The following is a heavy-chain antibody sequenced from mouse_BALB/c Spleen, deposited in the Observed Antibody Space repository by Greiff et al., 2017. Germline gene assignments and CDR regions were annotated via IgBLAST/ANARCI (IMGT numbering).Heavy chain of an antibody. D-gene: IGHD1-1*01. CDR1: GYSITSDYA. CDR3: ARSYYYGSSYAMDY. V-gene: IGHV3-2*02. CDR2: ISYSGST. Sequence: DVKLQESGPGLVKPSQSLSLTCTVTGYSITSDYAWYWIRQFPGNKLEWMGYISYSGSTSYNPSLKSRISITRDTSKNQFFLQLNSVTTEDTATYYCARSYYYGSSYAMDYWGQGTSVTVSS. J-gene: IGHJ4*01.